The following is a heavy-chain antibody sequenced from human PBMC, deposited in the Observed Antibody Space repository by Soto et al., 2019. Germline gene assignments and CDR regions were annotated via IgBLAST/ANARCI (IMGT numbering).Heavy chain of an antibody. CDR3: AKDMGSGYYYYCRMDV. J-gene: IGHJ6*02. CDR2: ISGRGGST. CDR1: GFTFSSYA. D-gene: IGHD3-10*01. V-gene: IGHV3-23*01. Sequence: EVQLLESGGGLVQPGGALRLSCAASGFTFSSYARSWVRQDPGKGLEWVTAISGRGGSTYYADSVKGRFTISRDNSKNTLYLQMNSLRAEDTAVYYCAKDMGSGYYYYCRMDVWGQGTTVTVSS.